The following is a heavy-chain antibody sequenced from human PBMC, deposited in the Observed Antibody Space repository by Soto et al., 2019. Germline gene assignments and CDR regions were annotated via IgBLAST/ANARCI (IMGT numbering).Heavy chain of an antibody. V-gene: IGHV4-30-4*08. CDR1: GASISSGNYY. CDR2: IYYSGAT. D-gene: IGHD2-15*01. J-gene: IGHJ6*02. CDR3: ARARGGSGIHYYGIDP. Sequence: PSETLSLTCTVSGASISSGNYYWTWVRQPPGKGLEWIGFIYYSGATDYNPTLKSRLNISTDTSTNQVFLGLTSVTAADSAVYYCARARGGSGIHYYGIDPWGQGTKATVS.